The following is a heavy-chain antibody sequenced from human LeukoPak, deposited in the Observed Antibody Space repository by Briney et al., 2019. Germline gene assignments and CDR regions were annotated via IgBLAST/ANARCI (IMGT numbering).Heavy chain of an antibody. Sequence: GASVKVPCKASGGTFSSYAISWVRQAPGQGLEWMGGIIPIFGTANYAQKFQGRVTITADESTSTAYMELSSLRSEDTAVYYCADRNYYYGMDVWGQGTTVTVSS. J-gene: IGHJ6*02. CDR2: IIPIFGTA. CDR3: ADRNYYYGMDV. V-gene: IGHV1-69*13. CDR1: GGTFSSYA.